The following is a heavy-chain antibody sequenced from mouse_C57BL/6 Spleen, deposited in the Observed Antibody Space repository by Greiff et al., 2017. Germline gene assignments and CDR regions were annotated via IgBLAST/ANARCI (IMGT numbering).Heavy chain of an antibody. J-gene: IGHJ4*01. V-gene: IGHV1-52*01. D-gene: IGHD2-4*01. Sequence: QVQLQQPGAELVRPGSSVKLSCKASGYTFTSYWMHWVKQRPIQGLEWIGNIDPSDSETHYNQKFKDKATLTVDKSSSTAYMQLSSLTSEDSAVYYCARPSLCGYDYGGDYAMDYWGQGTSVTVSS. CDR1: GYTFTSYW. CDR3: ARPSLCGYDYGGDYAMDY. CDR2: IDPSDSET.